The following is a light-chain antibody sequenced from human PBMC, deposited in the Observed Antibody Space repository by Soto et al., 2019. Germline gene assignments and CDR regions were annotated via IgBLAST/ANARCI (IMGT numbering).Light chain of an antibody. CDR3: MQALETPYT. V-gene: IGKV2-28*01. Sequence: EIVMTQSPPSLTVTPGEPASISCRSSQRLLHSNGNTFLDWYLQQPGQSPQLLIYLGYNRASGVPDRVSGSEAGTDFTLKISRGEAEDAGVYYCMQALETPYTFGQGTKLEIK. J-gene: IGKJ2*01. CDR1: QRLLHSNGNTF. CDR2: LGY.